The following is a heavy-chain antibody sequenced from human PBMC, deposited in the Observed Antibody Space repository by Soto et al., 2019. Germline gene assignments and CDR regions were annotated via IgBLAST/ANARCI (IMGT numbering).Heavy chain of an antibody. V-gene: IGHV1-46*01. CDR1: GYTFTNYF. Sequence: ASVKVSCKASGYTFTNYFIHWVRQAPGQGFEWMGVINPRDRSTAYARNFQGRITMTRDTSKKQFSLKLTSVTAADTAVYYCARGVRFLELFSENYFDYWSQGTLVTVSS. J-gene: IGHJ4*02. CDR2: INPRDRST. D-gene: IGHD3-3*01. CDR3: ARGVRFLELFSENYFDY.